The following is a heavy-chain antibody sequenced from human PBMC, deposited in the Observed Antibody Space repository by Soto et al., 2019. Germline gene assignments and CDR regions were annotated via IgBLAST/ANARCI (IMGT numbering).Heavy chain of an antibody. Sequence: QVHLVQSGAEVKKPGASVKVSCKASGYTFTSYGITWVRQAPGQGLEWMGWISSHNGNTHYAQKLEGRAIVTRDTSTSTAYMELRSLISDDTAVYYCARGRYGDYWGQGALVTVSS. CDR3: ARGRYGDY. CDR2: ISSHNGNT. V-gene: IGHV1-18*01. CDR1: GYTFTSYG. D-gene: IGHD1-1*01. J-gene: IGHJ4*02.